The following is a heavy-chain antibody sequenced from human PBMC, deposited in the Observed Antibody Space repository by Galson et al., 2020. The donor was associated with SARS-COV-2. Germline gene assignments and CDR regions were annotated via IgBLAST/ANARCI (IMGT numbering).Heavy chain of an antibody. J-gene: IGHJ5*02. CDR1: GGSFSGYY. V-gene: IGHV4-34*01. Sequence: SETLSLTCAVYGGSFSGYYWSWIRQPPGKGLEWIGEINHSGSTNYNPSLKSRVTISVDTSKNQFSLKLSSVTAAATAVYYCARGRGSSSWYGRGNWFDPWGQGTLVTVSS. CDR2: INHSGST. CDR3: ARGRGSSSWYGRGNWFDP. D-gene: IGHD6-13*01.